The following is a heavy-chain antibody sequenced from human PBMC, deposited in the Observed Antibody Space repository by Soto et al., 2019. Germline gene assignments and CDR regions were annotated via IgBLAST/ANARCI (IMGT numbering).Heavy chain of an antibody. D-gene: IGHD1-26*01. Sequence: QVQLQESGPGLVKPSETLSLTCTVSVGSITGYYWSWIRQSPGKGLEWIGCSYFTGATNYNPSLKSRVTISVGSSKNQGSLTLNSATAADTAVYYCARERTPRSGFDYWGQGTQVTVSS. CDR2: SYFTGAT. V-gene: IGHV4-59*01. J-gene: IGHJ4*02. CDR3: ARERTPRSGFDY. CDR1: VGSITGYY.